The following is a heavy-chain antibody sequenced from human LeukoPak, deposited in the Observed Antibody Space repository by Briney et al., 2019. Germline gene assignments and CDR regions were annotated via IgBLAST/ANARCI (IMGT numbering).Heavy chain of an antibody. CDR2: IYYSGST. CDR3: ARTNYDSSGYYYGY. D-gene: IGHD3-22*01. J-gene: IGHJ4*02. CDR1: GGSISSYY. Sequence: SETLSLTCTVSGGSISSYYWSWIRRPPGKGLEWIGYIYYSGSTNYNPSLKSRVTISVDTSKNQFSLKLSSVTAADTAVYYCARTNYDSSGYYYGYWGQGTLVTVSS. V-gene: IGHV4-59*08.